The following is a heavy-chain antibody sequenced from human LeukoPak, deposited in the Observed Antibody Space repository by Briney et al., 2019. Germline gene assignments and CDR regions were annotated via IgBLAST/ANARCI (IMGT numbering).Heavy chain of an antibody. J-gene: IGHJ4*02. CDR3: ARVTGYRIEDYFDY. Sequence: SETLSLTCTVSGGSISNYYWSWIRQPPGKGLEWIGSIYYSGSTYYNPSLKSRVTISVDTSKNQFSLKLSSVTAADTAVYYCARVTGYRIEDYFDYWGQGTLVTVSS. V-gene: IGHV4-39*07. CDR2: IYYSGST. CDR1: GGSISNYY. D-gene: IGHD6-13*01.